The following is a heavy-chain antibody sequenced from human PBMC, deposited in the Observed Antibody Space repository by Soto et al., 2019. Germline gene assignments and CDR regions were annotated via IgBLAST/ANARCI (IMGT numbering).Heavy chain of an antibody. V-gene: IGHV6-1*01. CDR3: AREGSGWSYYYYYYGMDV. CDR2: TYYRSKWYN. Sequence: SQTLSLTCAISGDSVSSNSAAWNWIRQSPSRGLEWLGRTYYRSKWYNDHAVSVKSRIAINPDTSKNQFSLQLNSVTPEDTAVYYCAREGSGWSYYYYYYGMDVWGQGTTVTVSS. D-gene: IGHD6-19*01. CDR1: GDSVSSNSAA. J-gene: IGHJ6*02.